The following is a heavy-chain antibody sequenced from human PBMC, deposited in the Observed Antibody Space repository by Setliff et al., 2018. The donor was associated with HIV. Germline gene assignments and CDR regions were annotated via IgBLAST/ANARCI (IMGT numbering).Heavy chain of an antibody. CDR2: ITGGGDTI. Sequence: GGSLRLSCAASGFTFSDYYMTWIRQAPGKGPEWVSYITGGGDTINYADSVKGRFTISRDNAKNSLFLQMNSLRVEDTAVYYCARANYGFDYWGQGTLVTVSS. J-gene: IGHJ4*02. CDR3: ARANYGFDY. D-gene: IGHD4-17*01. CDR1: GFTFSDYY. V-gene: IGHV3-11*04.